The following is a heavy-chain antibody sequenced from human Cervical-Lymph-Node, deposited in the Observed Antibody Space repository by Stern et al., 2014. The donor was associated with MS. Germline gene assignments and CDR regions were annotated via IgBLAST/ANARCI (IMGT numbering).Heavy chain of an antibody. V-gene: IGHV5-51*01. CDR3: ARQRYFGY. Sequence: EVQLLESGPEVKRPGESLKSSCQAPGYTFTSYWIGLVRKMPGKGLEWIRINFPGGFDIRYSPSFQGQVTISANKPSTTAYLQWNNLKASATAIYYCARQRYFGYWGQGTLVTVSS. CDR1: GYTFTSYW. CDR2: NFPGGFDI. J-gene: IGHJ4*02.